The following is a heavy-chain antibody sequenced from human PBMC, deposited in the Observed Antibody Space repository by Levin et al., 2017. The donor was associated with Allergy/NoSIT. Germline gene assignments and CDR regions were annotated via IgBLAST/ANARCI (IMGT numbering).Heavy chain of an antibody. D-gene: IGHD6-6*01. V-gene: IGHV3-21*01. J-gene: IGHJ3*02. CDR3: ASDGSYDTLDI. CDR1: GFTFSGYT. CDR2: ISSSSTYI. Sequence: GESLKISCTASGFTFSGYTLNWVRQAPGKGLEWVSSISSSSTYIYYADSLKGRFTISRDDAKNSLSLQMNSLRVEDTAVYYCASDGSYDTLDIWGQGTMVTVSS.